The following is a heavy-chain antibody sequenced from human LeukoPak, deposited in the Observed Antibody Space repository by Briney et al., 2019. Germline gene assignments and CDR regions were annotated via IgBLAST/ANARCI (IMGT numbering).Heavy chain of an antibody. V-gene: IGHV3-30*04. J-gene: IGHJ4*02. D-gene: IGHD3-22*01. CDR2: ISYDGSNK. Sequence: PGRSLRLSCAASGFTFSSYAMHWVRQAPGKGLEGVAVISYDGSNKYYADSVKGRFTISRDNSKNTLYLQMNSLRAEDTAVYYCARGGKRSTMIVVVLFDYWGQGTLVTVSS. CDR3: ARGGKRSTMIVVVLFDY. CDR1: GFTFSSYA.